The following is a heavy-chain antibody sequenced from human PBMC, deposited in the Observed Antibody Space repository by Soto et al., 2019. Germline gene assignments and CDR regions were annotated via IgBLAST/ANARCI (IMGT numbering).Heavy chain of an antibody. Sequence: WGSLRLSCVVSEFTVSSNYMTWVRQAPGKGLEGVSTIYSGGSTYYADSVKGRFTISRDNSKNTLYLQMNNLRAEDTAVYYCASDPLLSRRMYAFDIWGPGTMVTVSS. J-gene: IGHJ3*02. V-gene: IGHV3-66*01. CDR2: IYSGGST. CDR1: EFTVSSNY. CDR3: ASDPLLSRRMYAFDI.